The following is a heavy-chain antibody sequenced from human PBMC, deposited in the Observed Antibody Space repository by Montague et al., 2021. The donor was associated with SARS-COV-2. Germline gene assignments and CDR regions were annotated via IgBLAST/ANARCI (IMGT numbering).Heavy chain of an antibody. J-gene: IGHJ3*02. Sequence: SETLSLTCTVSGGSISSSSYYWGWIRQPPGKGLEWIGSIYYSGSTCYNPPLKSRVTISVDTSKNQFSLKLSSVTAADTAVYYCARQENSSGWFKPDAFDIWGQGTMVTVSS. D-gene: IGHD6-19*01. CDR3: ARQENSSGWFKPDAFDI. V-gene: IGHV4-39*01. CDR1: GGSISSSSYY. CDR2: IYYSGST.